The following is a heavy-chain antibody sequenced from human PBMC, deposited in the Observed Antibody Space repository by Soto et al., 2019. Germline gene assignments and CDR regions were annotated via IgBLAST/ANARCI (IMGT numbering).Heavy chain of an antibody. J-gene: IGHJ6*02. D-gene: IGHD2-15*01. Sequence: EVQLVESGGGLVKRGGSLRLSCSASGFSFSNAWMNWVRQAPGKGLEWVGRIKRKIDGEATDYAGPVKGRFTVFRDDSKSALYLQMNSLKGDDTAVYYCTTGSVEGVWGQGTTVTVS. CDR3: TTGSVEGV. CDR2: IKRKIDGEAT. V-gene: IGHV3-15*07. CDR1: GFSFSNAW.